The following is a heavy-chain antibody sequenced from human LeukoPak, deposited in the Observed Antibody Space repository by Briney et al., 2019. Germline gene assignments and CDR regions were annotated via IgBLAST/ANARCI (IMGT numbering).Heavy chain of an antibody. J-gene: IGHJ4*02. CDR1: GFTFSSYA. Sequence: GGSLRLSCAASGFTFSSYAMHWVRQAPGKGLEWVAVISYDGSNKYYADSVKGRFTISRDNAKNTLYLQMNSLRAEDTAVYYCARQDCSGGSCYFGRDSWGQGTLVTVSS. CDR2: ISYDGSNK. CDR3: ARQDCSGGSCYFGRDS. D-gene: IGHD2-15*01. V-gene: IGHV3-30-3*01.